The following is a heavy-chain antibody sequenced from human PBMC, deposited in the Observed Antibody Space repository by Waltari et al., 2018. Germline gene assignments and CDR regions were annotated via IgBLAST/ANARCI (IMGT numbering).Heavy chain of an antibody. CDR2: ISSSSRYI. Sequence: DVQLVESGGGLVKPGGSLRLSCAASGFTFSSYSMNWVRQAPGKGLEWVSSISSSSRYIYDADSVKGRFTISRDNAKNSLYLQMNSVRAEDTAVYYCAREGPDSSSPGGGFDYWGQGTLVTVSS. CDR1: GFTFSSYS. J-gene: IGHJ4*02. D-gene: IGHD6-6*01. V-gene: IGHV3-21*01. CDR3: AREGPDSSSPGGGFDY.